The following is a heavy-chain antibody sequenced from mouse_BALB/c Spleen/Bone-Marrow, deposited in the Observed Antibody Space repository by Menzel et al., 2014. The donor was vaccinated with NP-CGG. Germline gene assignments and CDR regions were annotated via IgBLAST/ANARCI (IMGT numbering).Heavy chain of an antibody. CDR1: GFNIKDTY. J-gene: IGHJ3*01. CDR3: ARNYGYGKSFAY. V-gene: IGHV14-3*02. CDR2: IDPANGNT. Sequence: DVQLQESGAELVKPGASVKLSCTASGFNIKDTYMHWVKQRPEQGLEWIGRIDPANGNTKYDPKFQGKATITADTSSNTAYLQLSSLTSEDTAVYYCARNYGYGKSFAYWGQGTLVTVFA. D-gene: IGHD2-2*01.